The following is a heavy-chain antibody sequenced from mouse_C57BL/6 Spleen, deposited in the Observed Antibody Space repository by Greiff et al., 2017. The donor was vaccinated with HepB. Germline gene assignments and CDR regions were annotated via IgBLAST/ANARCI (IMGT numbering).Heavy chain of an antibody. Sequence: VMLVESGPGLVAPSQSLSITCTVSGFSFTSYGVHWVRQPPGKGLEWLVVIWSDGSTTYNSALKSRLSISKDNSKSQVFLKMNSLQTDDTAMYYCARHDGYDYAMDDWGQGTSVTVSS. J-gene: IGHJ4*01. CDR1: GFSFTSYG. CDR3: ARHDGYDYAMDD. V-gene: IGHV2-6-1*01. CDR2: IWSDGST. D-gene: IGHD2-3*01.